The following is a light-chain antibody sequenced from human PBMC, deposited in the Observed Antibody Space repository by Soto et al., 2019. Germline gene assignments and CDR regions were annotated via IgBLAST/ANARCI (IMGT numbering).Light chain of an antibody. V-gene: IGKV1-5*03. CDR3: QQYNSYSQAYT. CDR1: QSIGSW. J-gene: IGKJ2*01. Sequence: PSTLSASVGDRVTITCRASQSIGSWLAWYQQKPGKAPKLLIYKASSLESGVPSRFSGSGSGTEFTLTISSLQPDDFATYYCQQYNSYSQAYTFGQGT. CDR2: KAS.